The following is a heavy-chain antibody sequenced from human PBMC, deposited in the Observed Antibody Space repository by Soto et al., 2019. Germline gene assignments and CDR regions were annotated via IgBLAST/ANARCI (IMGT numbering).Heavy chain of an antibody. CDR1: GGTFSSNT. J-gene: IGHJ6*02. CDR2: IIPILGIA. CDR3: ADLVVADTRMDV. D-gene: IGHD2-15*01. Sequence: QVQLVQSGAEVKKPGSSVKVSCKASGGTFSSNTISWVRQAPGQGLEWMGRIIPILGIANYAQKFQGRVTITADKSTSTAYMELSILRSEDTAVDYCADLVVADTRMDVWGQGTTVTVSS. V-gene: IGHV1-69*02.